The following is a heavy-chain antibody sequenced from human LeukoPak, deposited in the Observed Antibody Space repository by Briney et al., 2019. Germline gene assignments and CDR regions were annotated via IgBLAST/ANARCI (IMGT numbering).Heavy chain of an antibody. J-gene: IGHJ4*02. Sequence: ASVKVSCKASGGTFSSYAISWVRLAPGQGLEWMGGIIPIFGTANYAQKFQGRVTITTGESTSTAYMELSSLRSEGTAVYYCARVDVTGVPIDYWGQGTLVTVSS. CDR3: ARVDVTGVPIDY. CDR1: GGTFSSYA. D-gene: IGHD2-2*01. V-gene: IGHV1-69*05. CDR2: IIPIFGTA.